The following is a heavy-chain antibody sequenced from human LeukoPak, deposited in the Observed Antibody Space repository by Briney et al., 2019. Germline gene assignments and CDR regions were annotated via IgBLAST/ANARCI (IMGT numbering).Heavy chain of an antibody. J-gene: IGHJ6*02. CDR3: AREYGSGSYKYGMDV. D-gene: IGHD3-10*01. V-gene: IGHV3-48*03. Sequence: GGSLRLSCAASGFTFSTCEMNWVRQAPGKGLKWVSYISRSGSTIHYADSVKGRFTLSRDNAKNSLYLQMNSLRAEDTAVYYCAREYGSGSYKYGMDVWGQGTTVTVSS. CDR1: GFTFSTCE. CDR2: ISRSGSTI.